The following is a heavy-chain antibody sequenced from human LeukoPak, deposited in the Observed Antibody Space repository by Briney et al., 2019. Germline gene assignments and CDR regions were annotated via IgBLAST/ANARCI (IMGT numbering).Heavy chain of an antibody. Sequence: ASETLSLTCTVSGGSISSYYWSWIRQSPGKGLEYIGFVYFNGDTHYNPSLKSRVTVSIDTSKNQFSLRLNSVTAADTAVYYCVSLTHLPASPRFVFDYWGQGTLVTVSS. CDR3: VSLTHLPASPRFVFDY. CDR2: VYFNGDT. J-gene: IGHJ4*02. CDR1: GGSISSYY. V-gene: IGHV4-59*12. D-gene: IGHD3-16*01.